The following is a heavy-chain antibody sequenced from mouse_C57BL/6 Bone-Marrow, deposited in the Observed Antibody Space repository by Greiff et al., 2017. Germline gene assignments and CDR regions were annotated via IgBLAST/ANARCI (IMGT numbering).Heavy chain of an antibody. CDR2: IDPENGDT. V-gene: IGHV14-4*01. CDR1: GFNIKDDY. D-gene: IGHD1-1*01. Sequence: VQLQQSGAELVRPGASVKLSCTASGFNIKDDYMHWVKQRPEQGLEWIGWIDPENGDTEYASKFQGKATITADTSSNTAYLQLSSLTSEDTAVYYCTTPGSSLYYAMDYWGQGTSVTVSS. CDR3: TTPGSSLYYAMDY. J-gene: IGHJ4*01.